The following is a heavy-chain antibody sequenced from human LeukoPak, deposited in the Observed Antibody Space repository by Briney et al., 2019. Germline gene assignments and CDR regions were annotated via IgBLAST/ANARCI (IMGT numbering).Heavy chain of an antibody. CDR3: ARGGYYSVY. CDR2: IKEDGSEK. CDR1: GFTYSSYS. V-gene: IGHV3-7*05. Sequence: PGGSLRLSCAASGFTYSSYSLNWVRQAPGKGLEWVANIKEDGSEKYYVDSVKGRFTISRENAKNSLYLQMNSLRAEDTAVYYCARGGYYSVYWGQGTLVTVSS. D-gene: IGHD3-3*01. J-gene: IGHJ4*02.